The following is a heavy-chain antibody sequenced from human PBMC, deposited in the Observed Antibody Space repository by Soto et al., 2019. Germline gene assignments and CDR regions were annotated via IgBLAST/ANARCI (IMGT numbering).Heavy chain of an antibody. CDR2: ISSSSSAI. CDR1: GITFSTYS. D-gene: IGHD3-10*01. Sequence: EVQLVESGGGLTQPGGSLRLSCAASGITFSTYSMNWVRQAPGTGLEWVSYISSSSSAIYYADSVKGRFTISRDNAKNSLFLQMNSLRADDTAGYYCASAVRGAHFDYWGRGTLVTVSS. V-gene: IGHV3-48*01. J-gene: IGHJ4*02. CDR3: ASAVRGAHFDY.